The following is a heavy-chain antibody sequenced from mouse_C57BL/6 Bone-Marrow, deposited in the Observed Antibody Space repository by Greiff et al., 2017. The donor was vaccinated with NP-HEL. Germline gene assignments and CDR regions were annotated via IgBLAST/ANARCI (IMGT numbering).Heavy chain of an antibody. CDR3: AKSYYYGSRWAMDY. D-gene: IGHD1-1*01. Sequence: VQLQQSGPGLVQPSQSLSITCTVSGFSLTSYGVHWVRQSPGKGLEWLGVIRRGGSTDYNAAFMSRLSITKDNSKSQVFFKMNSLQADDTAIYYCAKSYYYGSRWAMDYWGQGTSVTVSS. CDR1: GFSLTSYG. V-gene: IGHV2-5*01. CDR2: IRRGGST. J-gene: IGHJ4*01.